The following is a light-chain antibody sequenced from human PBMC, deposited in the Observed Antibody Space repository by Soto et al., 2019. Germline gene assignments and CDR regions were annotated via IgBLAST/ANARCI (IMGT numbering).Light chain of an antibody. V-gene: IGLV2-11*01. CDR3: CSYAGTPYV. J-gene: IGLJ1*01. Sequence: QSVLTQPRSVSASPVQSVTISCTGTRSDVGGYNYVSWYQHHPGKAPKLMIYGVSARPSGVPDRFSGSKSGNTASLTVSGLQAEDEADYYCCSYAGTPYVFGTGTRSPS. CDR1: RSDVGGYNY. CDR2: GVS.